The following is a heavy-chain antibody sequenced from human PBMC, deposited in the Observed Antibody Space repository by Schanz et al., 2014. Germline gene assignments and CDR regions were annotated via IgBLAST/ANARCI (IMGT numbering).Heavy chain of an antibody. CDR1: GYTFTSHG. CDR2: ITAYNGDT. V-gene: IGHV1-18*01. CDR3: ARDNLVSSSWYNYYGMDV. D-gene: IGHD6-13*01. Sequence: QVQLVQSGAEVKKPGASVKVSCKASGYTFTSHGISWVRQAPGQGLEWMGWITAYNGDTNYALKLQGRVTMTTDTSTSTAYMELRSLRSDDTAVYYCARDNLVSSSWYNYYGMDVWGQGTTVTVSS. J-gene: IGHJ6*02.